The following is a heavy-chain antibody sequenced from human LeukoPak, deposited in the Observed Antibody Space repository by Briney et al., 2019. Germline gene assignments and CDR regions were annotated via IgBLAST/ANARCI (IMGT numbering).Heavy chain of an antibody. V-gene: IGHV3-21*01. J-gene: IGHJ3*02. D-gene: IGHD5/OR15-5a*01. CDR1: GFTFSSYS. Sequence: PGGSLRLSCAASGFTFSSYSMNWVRQAPGKGLEWVSSISSSSSYIYYADSVKGRFTISRDNAKNSLYLQMNSLRAEDTAVYYCARTMGPTGGIYVEAFDMWGQGTMVTVSS. CDR3: ARTMGPTGGIYVEAFDM. CDR2: ISSSSSYI.